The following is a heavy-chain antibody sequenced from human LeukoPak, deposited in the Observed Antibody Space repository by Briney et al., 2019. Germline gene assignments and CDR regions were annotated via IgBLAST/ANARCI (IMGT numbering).Heavy chain of an antibody. CDR1: GGSISSGDYY. J-gene: IGHJ4*02. CDR3: ASTYLFYDSSGYYYKQQTYYFDY. Sequence: SQTLSLTCTVSGGSISSGDYYWGWIRQPPGKGLEWIGSIYYSGSTYYNPSLKSRVTISVDTSKNQFSLKLSSVTAADTAVYYCASTYLFYDSSGYYYKQQTYYFDYWGQGTLVTVSS. CDR2: IYYSGST. D-gene: IGHD3-22*01. V-gene: IGHV4-39*01.